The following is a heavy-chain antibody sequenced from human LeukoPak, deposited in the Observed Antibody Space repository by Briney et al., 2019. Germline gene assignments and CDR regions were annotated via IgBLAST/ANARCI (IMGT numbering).Heavy chain of an antibody. CDR2: ISYDGSHK. CDR1: GITFRSYG. CDR3: AGSITIFGVVPSD. Sequence: GGSLRLSCAASGITFRSYGMHWVRQAPGKGLEWVAVISYDGSHKYYADSVKGRFSISRDNAKNSLYLQMNSLRAEDTAVYYCAGSITIFGVVPSDWGQGTLVTVSS. D-gene: IGHD3-3*01. J-gene: IGHJ4*02. V-gene: IGHV3-30*03.